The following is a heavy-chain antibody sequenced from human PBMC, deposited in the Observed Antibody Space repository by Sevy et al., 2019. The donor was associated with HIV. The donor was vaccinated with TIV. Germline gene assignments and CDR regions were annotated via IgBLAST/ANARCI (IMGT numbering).Heavy chain of an antibody. J-gene: IGHJ2*01. Sequence: GGSLRRSCAASGFTFSTYAMGWVRQAPGKGLEWVSAISNSGGNTYYADSVKGRFTISRDNSKNTLYLQMNSLRAEDTAVYYCAKDGAPYCTGGICFPYWYFDLWGRGTLVTVSS. CDR1: GFTFSTYA. CDR3: AKDGAPYCTGGICFPYWYFDL. V-gene: IGHV3-23*01. CDR2: ISNSGGNT. D-gene: IGHD2-8*02.